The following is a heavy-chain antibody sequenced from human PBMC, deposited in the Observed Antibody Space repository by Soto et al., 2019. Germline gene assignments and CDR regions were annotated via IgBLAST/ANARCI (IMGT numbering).Heavy chain of an antibody. CDR3: ARDLLYRAVFEI. V-gene: IGHV4-31*03. J-gene: IGHJ3*02. Sequence: QVHLQESGPGLVKPSQTLSLTCTVSGGSLTSNGYYWSWIRQRPDKGLEWLAYIYSSGTTHFNPDINGGLSISKDTSNNLSSLNLTSVTAADTAVYFCARDLLYRAVFEIGGQCTLFTVSA. CDR2: IYSSGTT. CDR1: GGSLTSNGYY. D-gene: IGHD3-3*01.